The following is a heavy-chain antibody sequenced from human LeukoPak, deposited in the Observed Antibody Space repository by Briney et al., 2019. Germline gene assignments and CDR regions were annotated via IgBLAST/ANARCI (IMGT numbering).Heavy chain of an antibody. CDR2: IQSSGST. Sequence: SETLSLTCTVSGGSIRSYYWNWIRQPARKGLEWIGRIQSSGSTNHNPSLKSRVTMSVDTSKNQFSLKLRSVTAADTAVYYCAQDSGDGYFQHWGQGTRVTVSS. J-gene: IGHJ1*01. D-gene: IGHD4-17*01. CDR3: AQDSGDGYFQH. V-gene: IGHV4-4*07. CDR1: GGSIRSYY.